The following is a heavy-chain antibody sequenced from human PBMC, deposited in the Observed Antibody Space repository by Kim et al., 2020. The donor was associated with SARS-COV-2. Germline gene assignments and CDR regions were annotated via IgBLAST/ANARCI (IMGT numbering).Heavy chain of an antibody. CDR1: GGSFSGHQ. CDR3: ARGRAGVVPSPVLGLGPYYEYFHMDV. V-gene: IGHV4-34*01. CDR2: INHSGTI. Sequence: SETLSLTCAVYGGSFSGHQWSWIRQLPGKGLEWIGAINHSGTINHNPSLKSRVTMSVDTSKNQFSLRLASVTAADTGFYCCARGRAGVVPSPVLGLGPYYEYFHMDVWGHGTPVVVSS. D-gene: IGHD3-3*01. J-gene: IGHJ6*02.